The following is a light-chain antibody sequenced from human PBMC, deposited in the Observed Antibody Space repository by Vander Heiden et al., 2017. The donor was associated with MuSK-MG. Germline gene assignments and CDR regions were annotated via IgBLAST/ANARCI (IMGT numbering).Light chain of an antibody. CDR1: QSINNY. CDR2: SAS. CDR3: LQSDTIPYT. J-gene: IGKJ2*01. Sequence: DIQMTQSPSSLSASVGDRVTITCRASQSINNYLNWYQQKPGKAPKFLIYSASSLQSGVPSTFSGSKSGTDFTLTISRLQPEDFATYYSLQSDTIPYTFGQGTKLEIK. V-gene: IGKV1-39*01.